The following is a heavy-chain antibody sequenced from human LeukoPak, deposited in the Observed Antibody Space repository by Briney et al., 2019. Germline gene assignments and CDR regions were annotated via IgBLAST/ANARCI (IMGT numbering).Heavy chain of an antibody. CDR3: ARLLGYCSSTSCYSYYGMDV. CDR1: GYTFTSYA. J-gene: IGHJ6*02. D-gene: IGHD2-2*01. V-gene: IGHV1-2*02. Sequence: ASVKVSCKASGYTFTSYAMHWVRQAPGQGLEWMGWINPNSGGTNYAQKFQGRVTMTRDTSISTAYMELSRLRSDDTAVYYCARLLGYCSSTSCYSYYGMDVWGQGTTVTVSS. CDR2: INPNSGGT.